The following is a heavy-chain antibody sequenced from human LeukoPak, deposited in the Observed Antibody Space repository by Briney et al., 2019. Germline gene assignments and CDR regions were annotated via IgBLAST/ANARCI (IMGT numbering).Heavy chain of an antibody. Sequence: ASVKASCKVSGYTLTELSMHWVRQAPGKGLEWMGGFDPEDGETIYAQKFQGRVTMTEDTSTDTAYMELSSLRSEDTAVYYCAAGQWLVREYFQHWGQGTLVTVSS. J-gene: IGHJ1*01. V-gene: IGHV1-24*01. D-gene: IGHD6-19*01. CDR1: GYTLTELS. CDR3: AAGQWLVREYFQH. CDR2: FDPEDGET.